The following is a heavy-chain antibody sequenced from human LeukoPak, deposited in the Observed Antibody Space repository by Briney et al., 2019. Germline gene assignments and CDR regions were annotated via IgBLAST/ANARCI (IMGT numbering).Heavy chain of an antibody. V-gene: IGHV3-48*01. CDR2: ISSSSSAI. Sequence: PGGSLRLSCAASGFTFSSYSMNWVRQAPGKGLERVSYISSSSSAIYYADSVKGRFTISRDNAKNSLYLQMNSLRAEDTAVYYCARDLFVVVPAAILFDPWGQGTLVTVSS. J-gene: IGHJ5*02. CDR1: GFTFSSYS. D-gene: IGHD2-2*01. CDR3: ARDLFVVVPAAILFDP.